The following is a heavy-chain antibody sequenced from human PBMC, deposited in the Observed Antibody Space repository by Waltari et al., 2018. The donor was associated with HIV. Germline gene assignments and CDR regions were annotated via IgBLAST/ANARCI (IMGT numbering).Heavy chain of an antibody. J-gene: IGHJ6*02. CDR3: ARGPSLRAFRGNLYFNSSLDV. CDR1: GGSFSGFE. D-gene: IGHD1-1*01. V-gene: IGHV4-34*02. Sequence: QVQLQHWGAGQVKPSETLSLTCLPSGGSFSGFEWTWVLHPPGKGLEWIGEIDQSGASRFNPSLKRRITISMDTSRSHFALKLSPVSPADTAVYYCARGPSLRAFRGNLYFNSSLDVWGQGTTVTVSS. CDR2: IDQSGAS.